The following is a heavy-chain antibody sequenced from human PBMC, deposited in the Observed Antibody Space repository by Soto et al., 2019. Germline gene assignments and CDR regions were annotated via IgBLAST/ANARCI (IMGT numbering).Heavy chain of an antibody. J-gene: IGHJ6*04. CDR3: TRDRIVATPWDYYYYGMDV. V-gene: IGHV3-33*01. D-gene: IGHD5-12*01. Sequence: PGGSVRLSCAASGFTFSSYGMHWVRQAPGKGLEWVAVIWYDGSNKYYADSVKGRFTISRDNSKNTLYLQMNSLRAEDTAVYYCTRDRIVATPWDYYYYGMDVWGKGTTVTVSS. CDR1: GFTFSSYG. CDR2: IWYDGSNK.